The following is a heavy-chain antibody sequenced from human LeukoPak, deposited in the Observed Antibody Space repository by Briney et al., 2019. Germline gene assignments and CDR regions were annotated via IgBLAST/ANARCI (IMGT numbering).Heavy chain of an antibody. CDR2: INHSGNT. V-gene: IGHV4-34*01. D-gene: IGHD6-13*01. Sequence: PSETLSLTCTVSGGSISGYYWSWIRQPPGKGLEWIGEINHSGNTNYNPSLKSRVTISVDTSKNQFSLKLSSVTAADTAVYYCARGHSSSWYAGGGNWFDPWGQGTLVTVSS. CDR1: GGSISGYY. J-gene: IGHJ5*02. CDR3: ARGHSSSWYAGGGNWFDP.